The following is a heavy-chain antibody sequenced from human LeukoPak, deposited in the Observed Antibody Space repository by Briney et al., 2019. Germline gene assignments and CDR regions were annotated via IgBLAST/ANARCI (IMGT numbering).Heavy chain of an antibody. D-gene: IGHD6-13*01. CDR3: ARGGYSSTLYGRYQH. Sequence: KTGGSLRLSCAASGFTFSSYSMNWVRQAPGKGLEWVSSISSSLNYIYYADSVKGRFTISRDNAKNSLYLQMNSLRAEDTAVYYCARGGYSSTLYGRYQHWGQGTLVTVSP. J-gene: IGHJ1*01. V-gene: IGHV3-21*01. CDR2: ISSSLNYI. CDR1: GFTFSSYS.